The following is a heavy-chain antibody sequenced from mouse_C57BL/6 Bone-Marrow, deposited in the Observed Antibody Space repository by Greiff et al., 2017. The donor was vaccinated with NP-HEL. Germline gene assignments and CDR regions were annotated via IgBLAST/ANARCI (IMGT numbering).Heavy chain of an antibody. Sequence: EVQGVESGGGLVKPGGSLKLSCAASGFTFSSYAMSWVRQTPEKRLEWVATISDGGSYTYYPDNVKGRFTISRDNAKNNLYLQMSHLKSEDTAMYYCTREGDYYGSSYGDYWGQGTTLTVSS. CDR2: ISDGGSYT. CDR1: GFTFSSYA. D-gene: IGHD1-1*01. J-gene: IGHJ2*01. V-gene: IGHV5-4*01. CDR3: TREGDYYGSSYGDY.